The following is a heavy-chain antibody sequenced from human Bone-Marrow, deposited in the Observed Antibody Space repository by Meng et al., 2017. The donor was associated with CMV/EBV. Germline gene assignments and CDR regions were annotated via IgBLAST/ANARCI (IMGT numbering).Heavy chain of an antibody. J-gene: IGHJ6*02. CDR2: INNKAST. CDR3: ARSNYCNTIPCSLLRADYYYGLDV. Sequence: SETLSLTCAVYGDSFSNYSWNWVRQPPGKGLEWIGEINNKASTNYNPSLKSRVTMSVDTSKNQFSLKLTSVTAADTAVYYCARSNYCNTIPCSLLRADYYYGLDVWGQGTTVTVSS. CDR1: GDSFSNYS. V-gene: IGHV4-34*01. D-gene: IGHD2/OR15-2a*01.